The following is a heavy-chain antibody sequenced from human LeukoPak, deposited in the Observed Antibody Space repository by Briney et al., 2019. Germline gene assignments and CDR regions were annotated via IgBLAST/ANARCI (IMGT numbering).Heavy chain of an antibody. CDR3: ARDPGDIDAFDI. V-gene: IGHV1-69*01. CDR1: GGTFSSYA. Sequence: SVKVSCKASGGTFSSYAISWVRQAPGQGLEWMGGIIPIFGTANYAQKFQGRVTITADESTSTAYMELSSLRSEDTAVYYCARDPGDIDAFDIWGQGTVVTVSS. J-gene: IGHJ3*02. D-gene: IGHD5-12*01. CDR2: IIPIFGTA.